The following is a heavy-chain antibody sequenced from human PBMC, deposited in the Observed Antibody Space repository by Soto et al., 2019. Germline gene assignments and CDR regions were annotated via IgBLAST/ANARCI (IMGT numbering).Heavy chain of an antibody. Sequence: PSENLSLTCTVSGGSISSGGYYWNWIRQQQGKVLYWIGYFYFSGITFYIPSLKSRVTFSLDTSKNLFSLKLISVTAADTALYYCARGSSIAGLYYGMDVWGQGTAVTVYS. CDR3: ARGSSIAGLYYGMDV. J-gene: IGHJ6*02. V-gene: IGHV4-31*03. CDR1: GGSISSGGYY. D-gene: IGHD6-6*01. CDR2: FYFSGIT.